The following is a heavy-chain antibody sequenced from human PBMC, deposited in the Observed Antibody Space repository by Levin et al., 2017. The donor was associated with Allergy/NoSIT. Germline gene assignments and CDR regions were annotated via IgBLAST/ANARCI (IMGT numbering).Heavy chain of an antibody. CDR3: ARFGLYGDYDY. D-gene: IGHD4-17*01. Sequence: GESLKISCAASGFTFSTYSMNWVRQAPGKGLEWVSYISSSSTTIYYADSVRGRFTISRDNAKDSLYLQMNSLRAEDTAVYYCARFGLYGDYDYWGQGTLVTVSS. J-gene: IGHJ4*02. V-gene: IGHV3-48*01. CDR1: GFTFSTYS. CDR2: ISSSSTTI.